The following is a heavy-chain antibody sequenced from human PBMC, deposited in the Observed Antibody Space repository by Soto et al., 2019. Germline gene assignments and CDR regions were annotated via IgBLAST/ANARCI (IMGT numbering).Heavy chain of an antibody. CDR1: GYTFTGYY. D-gene: IGHD3-10*01. V-gene: IGHV1-2*02. CDR3: ARARTIGYYYYGMDV. J-gene: IGHJ6*02. CDR2: INPNSGGT. Sequence: GASVKVSCKASGYTFTGYYMHWVRQAPGQGLEWMGWINPNSGGTNYAQKFQGRVTMTRDTSISTAYMELSRLRSDDTAVYYCARARTIGYYYYGMDVWGQGTTVTVSS.